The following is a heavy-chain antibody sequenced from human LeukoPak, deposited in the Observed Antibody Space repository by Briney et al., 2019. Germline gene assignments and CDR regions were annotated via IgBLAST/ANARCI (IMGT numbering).Heavy chain of an antibody. CDR3: ARGGVVVAAKMRNWFDP. J-gene: IGHJ5*02. Sequence: ASVKVSCKASGYTFTGYYMHWVRQAPGQGLEWMGWINPNSGGTNYAQKFQGRVTMTRDTSISTAYMELSRLRSDDTAVYYCARGGVVVAAKMRNWFDPWGQGTLVTVSS. V-gene: IGHV1-2*02. D-gene: IGHD2-15*01. CDR1: GYTFTGYY. CDR2: INPNSGGT.